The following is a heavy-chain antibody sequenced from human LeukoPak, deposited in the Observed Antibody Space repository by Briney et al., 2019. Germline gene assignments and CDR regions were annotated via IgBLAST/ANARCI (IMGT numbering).Heavy chain of an antibody. J-gene: IGHJ5*02. CDR1: GGSISSSSYY. Sequence: SETLSLTCTVSGGSISSSSYYWGWIRQPPGKGLEWIGSIYYSGSTYYNPSLKSRVTISVDTSKNQFSLKLSSVTAADTAVYYCARDPIGMYYYGSGSPNWFDPWGQGTLVTVSS. CDR3: ARDPIGMYYYGSGSPNWFDP. D-gene: IGHD3-10*01. CDR2: IYYSGST. V-gene: IGHV4-39*07.